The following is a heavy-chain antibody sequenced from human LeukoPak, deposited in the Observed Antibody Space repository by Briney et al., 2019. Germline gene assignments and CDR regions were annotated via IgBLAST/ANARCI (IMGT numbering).Heavy chain of an antibody. D-gene: IGHD3-16*01. Sequence: GGSLRLSCAASGFTVSSNYMSWVRQAPGKGLEWVSVIYSGGSTYYADSVKGRFTISRDNSKNTLYLQMNSLRAEDTAVYYRARDWGHRCFDYWGQGTLVTVSS. CDR3: ARDWGHRCFDY. CDR2: IYSGGST. J-gene: IGHJ4*02. CDR1: GFTVSSNY. V-gene: IGHV3-53*01.